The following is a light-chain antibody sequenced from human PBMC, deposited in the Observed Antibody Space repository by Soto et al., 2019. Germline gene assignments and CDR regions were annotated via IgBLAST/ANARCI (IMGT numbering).Light chain of an antibody. V-gene: IGLV2-8*01. CDR2: EVS. CDR3: SSYAGSNNLV. Sequence: QSALTQPPSASESPGQSVTISCTGTISDVGGYNYVSWYQQHPGKAPKLMIYEVSKRPSGVPDRFSGSKSGNTASLTVSGLQAEDEADYYCSSYAGSNNLVFGGGTKVTVL. CDR1: ISDVGGYNY. J-gene: IGLJ2*01.